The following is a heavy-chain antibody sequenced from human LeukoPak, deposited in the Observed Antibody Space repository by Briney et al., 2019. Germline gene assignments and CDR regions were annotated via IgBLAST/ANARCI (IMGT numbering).Heavy chain of an antibody. Sequence: PGGSLRLSCAVSGVNFRGGWMAWVRQAPGKGLEWVSVIYSSGRTYYADSVKGRFTISRDNSKNTLYLEMNSLRVGDTAVYYCTRGRLGVSGHVDCWGQGTLVTVSS. D-gene: IGHD5-12*01. CDR3: TRGRLGVSGHVDC. J-gene: IGHJ4*02. CDR1: GVNFRGGW. CDR2: IYSSGRT. V-gene: IGHV3-66*02.